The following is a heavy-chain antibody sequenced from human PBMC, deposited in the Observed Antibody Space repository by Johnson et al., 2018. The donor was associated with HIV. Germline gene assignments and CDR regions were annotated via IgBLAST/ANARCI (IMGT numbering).Heavy chain of an antibody. CDR2: IKQDGTEK. CDR1: GFTFRSYA. CDR3: ARDPSLDAFDI. V-gene: IGHV3-7*05. Sequence: EVRLVESGGDLVQPGGSLGLSCAASGFTFRSYAMSWVRQAPGKGLEWVANIKQDGTEKYYVDSVKGRFTISRDNVKNSLYLQMNSLRAEDTAVYFCARDPSLDAFDIWGQGTMVTVSS. J-gene: IGHJ3*02.